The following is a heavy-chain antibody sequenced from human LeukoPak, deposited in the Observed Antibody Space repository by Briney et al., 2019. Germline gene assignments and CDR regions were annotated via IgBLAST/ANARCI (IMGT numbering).Heavy chain of an antibody. CDR1: GGSFSGYY. Sequence: PSETLSLTCAVYGGSFSGYYWSRIRQPPGKGLEWIGEINHSGSTNYNPSLKSRVTISVDTSKSQFSLKLRSVTAADTAVYYCARGGLGESTLYYYYYGMDVWGKGTTVTVSS. J-gene: IGHJ6*04. V-gene: IGHV4-34*01. D-gene: IGHD3-16*01. CDR2: INHSGST. CDR3: ARGGLGESTLYYYYYGMDV.